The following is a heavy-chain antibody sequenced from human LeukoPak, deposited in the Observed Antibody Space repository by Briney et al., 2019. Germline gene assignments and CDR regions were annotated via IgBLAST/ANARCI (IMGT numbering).Heavy chain of an antibody. CDR1: GFTFRTSG. V-gene: IGHV3-7*01. D-gene: IGHD6-6*01. CDR2: IKADGGEK. Sequence: PGGSLRLSCAASGFTFRTSGMNWVRQAPGKGLEWVAKIKADGGEKDHVASVKGRFTISRDNAKNSLYLQMNSLRVEDTAVYYCARGGAARPDFWGQGTLVTVSS. J-gene: IGHJ4*02. CDR3: ARGGAARPDF.